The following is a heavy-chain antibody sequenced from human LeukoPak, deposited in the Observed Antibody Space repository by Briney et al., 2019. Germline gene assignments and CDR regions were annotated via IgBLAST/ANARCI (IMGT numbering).Heavy chain of an antibody. CDR3: ARVKGSVSGPYSSFDY. D-gene: IGHD6-19*01. CDR1: GGSIRNYY. Sequence: PSETLSLTCTVSGGSIRNYYWSWIRQPPGKGLEWIGYIYYSGSTNYNPSLKSRVTIPVDTSENQSSLKLSSVTAADTAVYYCARVKGSVSGPYSSFDYWGQGTLVTVSS. V-gene: IGHV4-59*01. J-gene: IGHJ4*02. CDR2: IYYSGST.